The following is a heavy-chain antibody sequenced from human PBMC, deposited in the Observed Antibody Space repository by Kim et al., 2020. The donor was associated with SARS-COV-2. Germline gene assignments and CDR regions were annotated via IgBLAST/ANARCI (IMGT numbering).Heavy chain of an antibody. CDR1: GGSISSSSYY. Sequence: SETLSLTCTVSGGSISSSSYYWGWIRQPPGKGLEWIGSIYYSGSTYYNPSLKSRVTISVDTSKNQFSLKLSSVTAADTAVYYCARPPRGCTSCPHDGMDVWGQGTTVTVSS. D-gene: IGHD2-2*01. CDR2: IYYSGST. CDR3: ARPPRGCTSCPHDGMDV. J-gene: IGHJ6*02. V-gene: IGHV4-39*01.